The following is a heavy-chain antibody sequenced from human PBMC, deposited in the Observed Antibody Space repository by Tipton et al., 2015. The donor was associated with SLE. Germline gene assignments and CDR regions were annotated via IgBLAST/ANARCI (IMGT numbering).Heavy chain of an antibody. Sequence: TLSLTCTVSGGSISSYYWSWIRQPPGKGLEWIGYIYYSGSTNYSPSLKSRVTISVDTSKNQFSLKLSSVTAADTAVYYCARRGGLHYFDYWGQGTLVTVSS. D-gene: IGHD3-10*01. J-gene: IGHJ4*02. V-gene: IGHV4-59*01. CDR3: ARRGGLHYFDY. CDR2: IYYSGST. CDR1: GGSISSYY.